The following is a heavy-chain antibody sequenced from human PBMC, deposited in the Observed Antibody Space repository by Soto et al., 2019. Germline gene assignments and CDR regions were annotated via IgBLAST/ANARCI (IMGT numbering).Heavy chain of an antibody. Sequence: QVQLQESGPGLVQPSGTLSLTCAVSGDSINNSHWWSWVRQTPGKGLEWIGETYHSGTTNYNPSLKTRVTISIDKSKNQFSLKMNSVTAPDTAVYYCAREVNSSPARGPKWFDPWGQGTLVTVSS. CDR2: TYHSGTT. V-gene: IGHV4-4*02. CDR1: GDSINNSHW. D-gene: IGHD6-13*01. J-gene: IGHJ5*02. CDR3: AREVNSSPARGPKWFDP.